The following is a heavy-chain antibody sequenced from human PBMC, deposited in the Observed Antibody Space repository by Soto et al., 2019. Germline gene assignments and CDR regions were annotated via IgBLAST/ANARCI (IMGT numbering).Heavy chain of an antibody. CDR1: GFTFSTYW. Sequence: EVQLVESGGGLVQPGGSLRLSCAGTGFTFSTYWMHWVRQAPGKGLERVSRIKTDGTITGYADSVKGRFTISRDNAKNTLYLQMNSLRAEDTVVYYCARGGVIVVGLDVWGQGTTVTVSS. J-gene: IGHJ6*02. CDR3: ARGGVIVVGLDV. D-gene: IGHD3-22*01. V-gene: IGHV3-74*01. CDR2: IKTDGTIT.